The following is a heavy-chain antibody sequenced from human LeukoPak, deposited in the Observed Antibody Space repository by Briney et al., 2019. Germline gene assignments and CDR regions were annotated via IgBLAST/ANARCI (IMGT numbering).Heavy chain of an antibody. D-gene: IGHD3-22*01. Sequence: ASVKVSCKASGYTFTGYYMHWVRQAPGRGLEWMGIVDPNTFVTTYAQKFQGRLTVTSDTSTSTVTMELRSLRSDDTAVYYCARDPRYYDSAGYYFDFWGQGTQVSVSS. CDR1: GYTFTGYY. CDR2: VDPNTFVT. CDR3: ARDPRYYDSAGYYFDF. J-gene: IGHJ4*02. V-gene: IGHV1-46*01.